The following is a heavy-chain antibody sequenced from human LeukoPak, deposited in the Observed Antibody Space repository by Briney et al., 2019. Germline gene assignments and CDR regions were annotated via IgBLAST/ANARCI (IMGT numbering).Heavy chain of an antibody. J-gene: IGHJ3*02. CDR1: GFTFSSYS. V-gene: IGHV3-21*01. Sequence: PGGSLRLSCAASGFTFSSYSMNWVRQAPGKGLEWVSSISSSSSYIYYADSVKGRFTISRDNAKNSLYLQMNSLRAEDTAVYYCARTGIAVAGTGVDAFDIWGQGTMVTVSS. CDR2: ISSSSSYI. CDR3: ARTGIAVAGTGVDAFDI. D-gene: IGHD6-19*01.